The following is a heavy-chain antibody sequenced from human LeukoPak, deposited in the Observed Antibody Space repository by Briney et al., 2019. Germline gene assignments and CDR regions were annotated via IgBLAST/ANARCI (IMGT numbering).Heavy chain of an antibody. V-gene: IGHV3-23*01. D-gene: IGHD6-19*01. CDR3: ARGARIAVAGTDYYYGMDV. Sequence: GGSLRLSCAASGFTFSSYAMSWVRQAPGKGLEWVSAISGSGGSTYYADSVKGRFTISRDNSKNTLYLQMSSLRSEDTAVYYCARGARIAVAGTDYYYGMDVWGQGTTVTVSS. CDR1: GFTFSSYA. CDR2: ISGSGGST. J-gene: IGHJ6*02.